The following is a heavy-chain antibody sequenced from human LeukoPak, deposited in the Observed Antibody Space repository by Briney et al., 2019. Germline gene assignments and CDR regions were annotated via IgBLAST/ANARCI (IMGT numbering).Heavy chain of an antibody. D-gene: IGHD2-21*01. CDR3: ASGLYGMDV. Sequence: GSLRLSCAASGFTVSSNYMSWVRQAPGKWLEWVSMIYAGGSTYYADSVKGRFTISRDNSKNTLYLQMSSLRAEDTAVYYCASGLYGMDVWGQGTTVTVSS. CDR1: GFTVSSNY. CDR2: IYAGGST. J-gene: IGHJ6*02. V-gene: IGHV3-66*01.